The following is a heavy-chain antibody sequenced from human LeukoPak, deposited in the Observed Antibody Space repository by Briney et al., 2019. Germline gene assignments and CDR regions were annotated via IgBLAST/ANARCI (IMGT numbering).Heavy chain of an antibody. D-gene: IGHD6-19*01. CDR1: GFTFSTCS. Sequence: AGGSLRLSCAASGFTFSTCSMNWVRQAPGKGLEWVSSITGTADKTYDADSVKGRFTISRDNSKNTLSLQMSSLRVEDTAIYYCARRGGSRGWGAFDIWGQGTIVTVSS. V-gene: IGHV3-23*01. CDR3: ARRGGSRGWGAFDI. J-gene: IGHJ3*02. CDR2: ITGTADKT.